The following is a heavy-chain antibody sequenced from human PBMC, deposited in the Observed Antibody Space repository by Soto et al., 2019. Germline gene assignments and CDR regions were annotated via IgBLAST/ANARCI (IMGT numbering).Heavy chain of an antibody. CDR1: GFTFSSYA. J-gene: IGHJ6*02. CDR2: ISYDGSNK. D-gene: IGHD2-2*01. CDR3: AILRGHGGYQLLSPYYGMDV. V-gene: IGHV3-30-3*01. Sequence: GGSLRLSCAASGFTFSSYAMHWVRQAPGKGLEWVAVISYDGSNKYYADSVKGRFTISRDNSKNTLYLQMNSLRAEDTAVYYCAILRGHGGYQLLSPYYGMDVWGQGTTVTVSS.